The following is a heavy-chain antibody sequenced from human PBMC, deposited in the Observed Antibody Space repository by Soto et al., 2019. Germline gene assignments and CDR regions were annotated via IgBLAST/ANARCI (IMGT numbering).Heavy chain of an antibody. CDR1: GFTFSSYG. V-gene: IGHV3-33*01. D-gene: IGHD3-3*01. J-gene: IGHJ4*02. CDR2: IWYDGSNK. CDR3: ARDSGGNYDFWSGYYPRGGFDY. Sequence: GGSLRLSCAASGFTFSSYGMHWVRQAPGKGLEWVAVIWYDGSNKYYADSVKGRFTISRDNFKNTLYLQMNSLRAEDTAVYYCARDSGGNYDFWSGYYPRGGFDYWGQGTLVTVSS.